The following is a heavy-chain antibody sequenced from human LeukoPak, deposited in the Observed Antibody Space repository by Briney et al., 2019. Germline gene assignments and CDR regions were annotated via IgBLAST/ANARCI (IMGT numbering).Heavy chain of an antibody. J-gene: IGHJ3*02. V-gene: IGHV3-33*01. CDR3: ASATGDNDAFDI. Sequence: PGGSLRLSCAASGFTFSSYVMHWVRQAPGKGREWVAVIWNDGSNKYFADSVKGRFTISRDSSKNTLYLQMNSLRAEDTAVYYCASATGDNDAFDIWGQGTMVTVSS. D-gene: IGHD7-27*01. CDR2: IWNDGSNK. CDR1: GFTFSSYV.